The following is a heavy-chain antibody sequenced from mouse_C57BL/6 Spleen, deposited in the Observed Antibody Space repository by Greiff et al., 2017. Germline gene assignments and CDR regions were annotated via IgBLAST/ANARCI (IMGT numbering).Heavy chain of an antibody. Sequence: QVQLKESGPGLVQPSQSLSITCTVSGFSLTSYGVHWVRQSPGQGLEWLGVIWSGGSTDYNAAFISRLSISKDNSKSQDFFKMNSLQADDTAIYYCARNYYYGSSYPYYFDYWGQGTTLTVSS. V-gene: IGHV2-2*01. J-gene: IGHJ2*01. CDR2: IWSGGST. CDR1: GFSLTSYG. D-gene: IGHD1-1*01. CDR3: ARNYYYGSSYPYYFDY.